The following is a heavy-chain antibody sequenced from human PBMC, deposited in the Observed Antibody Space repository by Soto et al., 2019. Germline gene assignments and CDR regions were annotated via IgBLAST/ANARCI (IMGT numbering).Heavy chain of an antibody. J-gene: IGHJ4*02. Sequence: PGGSLRLSCAASGFTFSGYGMNWVRQAPGEGLEWVSSITSRSDDVYYADSLKGRFTISRDNAKNSLYLQMNSLRAEDTAVYYCARVDGYTYPNDYWGQGTLVTVSS. D-gene: IGHD5-12*01. V-gene: IGHV3-21*01. CDR3: ARVDGYTYPNDY. CDR2: ITSRSDDV. CDR1: GFTFSGYG.